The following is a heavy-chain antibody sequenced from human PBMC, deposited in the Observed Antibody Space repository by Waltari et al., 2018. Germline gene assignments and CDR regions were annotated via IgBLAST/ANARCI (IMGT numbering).Heavy chain of an antibody. D-gene: IGHD6-25*01. CDR2: ISEGGGRT. Sequence: EVQLLESGGGLVQPGGSLRRACAASGSPLSGFAMFWVRQDPGKGLEWVSAISEGGGRTFYADAVKGRFSISRDNSKNTLYLQMNSLTGEDTAVYYCAKIGVRAATGGFDYWGQGTLVTVSS. CDR1: GSPLSGFA. CDR3: AKIGVRAATGGFDY. J-gene: IGHJ4*02. V-gene: IGHV3-23*01.